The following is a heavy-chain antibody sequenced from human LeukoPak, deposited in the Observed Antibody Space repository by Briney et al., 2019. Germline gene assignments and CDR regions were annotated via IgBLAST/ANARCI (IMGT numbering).Heavy chain of an antibody. Sequence: SETLSLTCTVSGGSISSYYWSWIRQPPGKGLEWIGYIYYSGSTNYNPSLKSRVTISVDTSKNQFSLKLGSVTAADTAVYYCARDNRYCSSTSCYDDYYYGMDVWGQGTTVTVSS. CDR1: GGSISSYY. CDR2: IYYSGST. J-gene: IGHJ6*02. CDR3: ARDNRYCSSTSCYDDYYYGMDV. D-gene: IGHD2-2*01. V-gene: IGHV4-59*01.